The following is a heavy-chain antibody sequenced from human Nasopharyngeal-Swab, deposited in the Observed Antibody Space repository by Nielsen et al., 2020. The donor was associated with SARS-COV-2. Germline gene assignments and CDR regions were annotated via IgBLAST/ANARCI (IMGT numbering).Heavy chain of an antibody. CDR2: IVGSGDNSGSGGST. CDR3: AKDLRGPYFF. CDR1: GFTFSTYG. J-gene: IGHJ4*02. D-gene: IGHD2/OR15-2a*01. V-gene: IGHV3-23*01. Sequence: GESLKISCAASGFTFSTYGMSWVRQAPGKGLEWGAAIVGSGDNSGSGGSTYYADSVKGRFTISRDNSKNTLSLQMNSLRAEDTAVYYCAKDLRGPYFFWGQGTLVTVSS.